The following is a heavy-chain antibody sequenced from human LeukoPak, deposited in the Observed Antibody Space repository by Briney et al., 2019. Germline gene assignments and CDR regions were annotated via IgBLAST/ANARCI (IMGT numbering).Heavy chain of an antibody. CDR3: ARVKYNWNDIFENWFDP. D-gene: IGHD1-1*01. CDR2: MNYNSGNT. V-gene: IGHV1-8*01. J-gene: IGHJ5*02. Sequence: ASVKVSCKASGYTFTSFDINWVRQATGQGLEWMGWMNYNSGNTGYAQKFQGRVIMTRNISISTAYMELSSLRSEDSAVYYCARVKYNWNDIFENWFDPWGQGTLVTVSS. CDR1: GYTFTSFD.